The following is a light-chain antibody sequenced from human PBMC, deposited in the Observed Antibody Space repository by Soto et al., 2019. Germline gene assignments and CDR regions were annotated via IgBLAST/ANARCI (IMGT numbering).Light chain of an antibody. J-gene: IGLJ1*01. CDR1: SSDVGSYNL. Sequence: QSALTQPASVSGSHGQSITISCTGTSSDVGSYNLVSWYQQHPGKAPKLMIYEGSKRPSGVSNRFSGSKSDNTASLTISGLQAEDEADYYCCSYAGSSYVFGTGTKLTVL. CDR3: CSYAGSSYV. CDR2: EGS. V-gene: IGLV2-23*01.